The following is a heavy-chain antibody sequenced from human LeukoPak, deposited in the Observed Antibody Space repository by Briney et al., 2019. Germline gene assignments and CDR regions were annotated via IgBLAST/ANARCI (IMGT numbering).Heavy chain of an antibody. D-gene: IGHD6-19*01. V-gene: IGHV1-3*01. CDR2: INAGNGKT. CDR3: ARGVWSSHNKEYFFDY. Sequence: GASVKVSCKASGFTFTHHAMNWVRQAPGQRLEWMGWINAGNGKTKYSQKFQHRVTITRDTSASTTYMELNSLRCEDTATYYCARGVWSSHNKEYFFDYWGQGTLVTVSS. CDR1: GFTFTHHA. J-gene: IGHJ4*02.